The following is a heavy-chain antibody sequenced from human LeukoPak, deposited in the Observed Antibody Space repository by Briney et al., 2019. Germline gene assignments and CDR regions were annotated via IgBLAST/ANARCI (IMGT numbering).Heavy chain of an antibody. CDR2: IRYDGSNK. J-gene: IGHJ4*02. CDR1: GFTFSSYG. Sequence: GGSLRLSCAASGFTFSSYGVHWVRQAPGKGLEWVAFIRYDGSNKYYADSVKGRFTISRDNSKNTLYLQMNSLRAEDTAVYYCAKFGGLAVATDYWGQGTLVTVSS. D-gene: IGHD6-19*01. V-gene: IGHV3-30*02. CDR3: AKFGGLAVATDY.